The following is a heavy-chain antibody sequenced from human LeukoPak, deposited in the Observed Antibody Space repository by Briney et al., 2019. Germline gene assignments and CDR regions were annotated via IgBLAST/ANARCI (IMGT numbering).Heavy chain of an antibody. J-gene: IGHJ5*02. Sequence: ASVKVSCKASGYTFTSYGISWVRQAPGQGLEWMGWISAYNGNTNYAQKLQGRVTLTTDTSTSTAYRELRSLRSDDTAVYYCASSPFLEWPSSWFDPWGQGTLVTVSS. CDR3: ASSPFLEWPSSWFDP. CDR2: ISAYNGNT. D-gene: IGHD3-3*01. V-gene: IGHV1-18*01. CDR1: GYTFTSYG.